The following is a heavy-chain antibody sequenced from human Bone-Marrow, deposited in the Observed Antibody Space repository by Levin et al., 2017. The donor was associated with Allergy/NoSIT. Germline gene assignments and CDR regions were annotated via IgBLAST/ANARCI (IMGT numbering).Heavy chain of an antibody. CDR3: ARAAPINIPGVVPEKKGGYGMDV. CDR1: GYTFTGYY. D-gene: IGHD2-2*01. CDR2: INPNSGGT. J-gene: IGHJ6*02. V-gene: IGHV1-2*02. Sequence: ASVKVSCKASGYTFTGYYMHWVRQAPGQGLEWMGWINPNSGGTNYAQKFQGRVTMTRDTSISTAYMELSRLRSDDTAVYYCARAAPINIPGVVPEKKGGYGMDVWGQGTTVTVSS.